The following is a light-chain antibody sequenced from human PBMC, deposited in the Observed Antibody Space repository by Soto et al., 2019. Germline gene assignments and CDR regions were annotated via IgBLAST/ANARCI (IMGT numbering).Light chain of an antibody. V-gene: IGKV3-15*01. J-gene: IGKJ1*01. CDR1: QSVSNK. CDR2: DAS. Sequence: EIVMTQSPATLSVSPGERATLSCRASQSVSNKLAWYQQKPGQAPRLLIYDASIRATGIPDRFIGSGSGTEFTLTITSLQSEDFAIYFCQRYSDWPPWTFGQGTKVEIK. CDR3: QRYSDWPPWT.